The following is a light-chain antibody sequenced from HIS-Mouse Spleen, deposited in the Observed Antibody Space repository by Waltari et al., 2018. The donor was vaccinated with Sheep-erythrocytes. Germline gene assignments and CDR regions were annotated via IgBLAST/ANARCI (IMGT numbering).Light chain of an antibody. V-gene: IGLV1-40*01. CDR1: SSNIGAGYD. CDR2: GNS. J-gene: IGLJ3*02. Sequence: QSVLTQPPSVSGAPGQRVTISCTGSSSNIGAGYDVHWYQQLPGTAPKLLIYGNSNRPSGVPDRFSGSNSGNTATLTISGTQAMDEADYYCQAWDSSTWVFGGGTKLTVL. CDR3: QAWDSSTWV.